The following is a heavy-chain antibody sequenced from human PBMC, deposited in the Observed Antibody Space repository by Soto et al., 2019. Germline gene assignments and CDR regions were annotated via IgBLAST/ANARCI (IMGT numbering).Heavy chain of an antibody. D-gene: IGHD1-26*01. CDR1: GDTFTANY. J-gene: IGHJ4*02. V-gene: IGHV1-2*02. CDR3: ARDLAKGGGSAGFDY. Sequence: QVQLVQSGAEVKKPGASVKVSCKASGDTFTANYIHWVRQVPGQGFEWLGWINPKSGGTKYPQKFQGRVTMTRDTSITTVYMTLNRLTSDDTAVYYCARDLAKGGGSAGFDYWCQATLVTFPS. CDR2: INPKSGGT.